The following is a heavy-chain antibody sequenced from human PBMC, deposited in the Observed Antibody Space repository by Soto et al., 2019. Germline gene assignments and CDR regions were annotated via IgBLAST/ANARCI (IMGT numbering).Heavy chain of an antibody. J-gene: IGHJ6*02. Sequence: LRVSCAASGFTFSSYSMNWVRQAPGKGLEWVSSISSSSSYIYYADSVKGRFTISRDNAKNSLYLQMNSLRVEDTAVYYCARDLQYFDWLPPYYYYYGMDVWGQGTTVTVSS. CDR1: GFTFSSYS. D-gene: IGHD3-9*01. CDR2: ISSSSSYI. V-gene: IGHV3-21*01. CDR3: ARDLQYFDWLPPYYYYYGMDV.